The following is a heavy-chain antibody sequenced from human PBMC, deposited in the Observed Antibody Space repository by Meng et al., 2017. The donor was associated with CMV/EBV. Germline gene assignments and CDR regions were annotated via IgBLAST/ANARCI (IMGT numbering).Heavy chain of an antibody. J-gene: IGHJ3*02. V-gene: IGHV3-30*02. Sequence: GESLKISCAASGFTFSSYGMHWVRQAPGKGLEWVANIKQDGSEKHYVDSVKGRFTISRDNSKNTLYLQMNSLRAEDTAVYYCARERIAAAGTDAFDIWGQGTMVTVSS. D-gene: IGHD6-13*01. CDR2: IKQDGSEK. CDR3: ARERIAAAGTDAFDI. CDR1: GFTFSSYG.